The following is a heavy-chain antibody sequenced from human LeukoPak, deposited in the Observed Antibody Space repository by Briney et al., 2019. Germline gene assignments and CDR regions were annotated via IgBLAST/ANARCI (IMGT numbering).Heavy chain of an antibody. D-gene: IGHD6-19*01. CDR2: IYYSGST. J-gene: IGHJ6*03. CDR3: ARVSGQFYFYYYMDV. CDR1: GGSISSSSYY. V-gene: IGHV4-39*02. Sequence: PSETLSLTCTVSGGSISSSSYYWGWIRQPPGKGLEWIESIYYSGSTYYNPSLKSRVTISVDTSKNHFSLRLSSVTAADTAVYYCARVSGQFYFYYYMDVWGKGTTVTISS.